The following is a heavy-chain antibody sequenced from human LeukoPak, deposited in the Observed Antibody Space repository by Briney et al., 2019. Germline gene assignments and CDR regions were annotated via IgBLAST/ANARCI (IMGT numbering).Heavy chain of an antibody. D-gene: IGHD2-21*02. Sequence: KPSETLSLTCAVCGGSFSPYYWSWIRQPPGKGLEWIGEINHSGSTNYNPSLKSRVTISVDTSKNQFSLRLSSVTAADTAVYYCARGGFYCGGDCYVDYWGQGTLVTVSS. V-gene: IGHV4-34*01. J-gene: IGHJ4*02. CDR2: INHSGST. CDR3: ARGGFYCGGDCYVDY. CDR1: GGSFSPYY.